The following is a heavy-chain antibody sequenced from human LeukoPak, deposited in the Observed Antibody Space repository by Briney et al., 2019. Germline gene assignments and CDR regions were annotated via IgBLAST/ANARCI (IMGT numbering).Heavy chain of an antibody. J-gene: IGHJ3*02. CDR1: GYSFTNFW. Sequence: GESLKISCKGSGYSFTNFWIGWVRQMPGRGLEWMGIIYPGDSDTRYSPSFQGQVTISADKSISTAYLQWSSLKASDTTMYYCARPIYGSGSYFDAFDIWGQGTMVTVSS. V-gene: IGHV5-51*01. D-gene: IGHD3-10*01. CDR2: IYPGDSDT. CDR3: ARPIYGSGSYFDAFDI.